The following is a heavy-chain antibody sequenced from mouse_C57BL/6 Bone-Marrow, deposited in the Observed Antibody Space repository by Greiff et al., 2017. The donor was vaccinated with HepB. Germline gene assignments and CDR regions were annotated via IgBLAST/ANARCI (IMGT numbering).Heavy chain of an antibody. J-gene: IGHJ1*03. D-gene: IGHD1-1*01. Sequence: EVMLVESGEGLVKPGGSLKLSCAASGFTFSSYAMSWVRQTPEKRLEWVAYISSGGDYIYYADTVKGRFTISRDNARNTLYLQMRSLKSEDTAMYYCTRAMAVVATYWYFDVWGTGTTVTVSS. CDR2: ISSGGDYI. V-gene: IGHV5-9-1*02. CDR3: TRAMAVVATYWYFDV. CDR1: GFTFSSYA.